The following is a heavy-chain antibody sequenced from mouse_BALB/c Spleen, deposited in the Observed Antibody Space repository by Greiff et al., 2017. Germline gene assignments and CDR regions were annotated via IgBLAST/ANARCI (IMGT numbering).Heavy chain of an antibody. CDR2: IYPGDGDT. D-gene: IGHD3-1*01. Sequence: QVQLKQSGAELARPGASVKLSCKASGYTFTSYWMQWVKQRPGQGLEWIGAIYPGDGDTRYTQKFKGKATLTADKSSSTAYMQLSSLASEDSAVYYCARASSGYVKGFAYWGQGTLVTVSA. V-gene: IGHV1-87*01. CDR3: ARASSGYVKGFAY. J-gene: IGHJ3*01. CDR1: GYTFTSYW.